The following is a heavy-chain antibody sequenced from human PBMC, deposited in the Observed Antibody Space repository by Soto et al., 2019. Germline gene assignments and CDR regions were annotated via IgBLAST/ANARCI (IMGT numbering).Heavy chain of an antibody. CDR3: AREVDIVAYWGWFDP. D-gene: IGHD5-12*01. CDR2: IIPIFGTA. J-gene: IGHJ5*02. V-gene: IGHV1-69*01. Sequence: QVQLVQSGAEVKKPGSSVKVSCKASGGTFSSYAISWVRQAPGQGLEWMGGIIPIFGTANYAQKFQGRVTITADETKSTGYMDLSSVRSEDTAVYYCAREVDIVAYWGWFDPWGQGTLVTVSS. CDR1: GGTFSSYA.